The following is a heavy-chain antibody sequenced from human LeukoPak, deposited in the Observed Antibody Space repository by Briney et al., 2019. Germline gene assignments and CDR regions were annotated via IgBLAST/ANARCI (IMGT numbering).Heavy chain of an antibody. V-gene: IGHV4-34*01. CDR2: INHSGST. CDR1: GGSSSGYY. J-gene: IGHJ3*02. CDR3: GRYYYCDYVGPYDACDI. Sequence: PEGLSLTCVLYGGSSSGYYWSWIRQPPGKGLGWVGEINHSGSTNYNPSLKSRVTISVDPSKNQFSLELSSVTAADTAVYYCGRYYYCDYVGPYDACDIWRQGTMVSVSS. D-gene: IGHD4-17*01.